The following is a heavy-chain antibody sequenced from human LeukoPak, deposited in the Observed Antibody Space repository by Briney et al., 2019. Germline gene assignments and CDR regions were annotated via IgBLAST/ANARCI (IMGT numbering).Heavy chain of an antibody. J-gene: IGHJ5*02. CDR2: IYPGDSDT. CDR3: ARHEYSSSWYGSWFHP. CDR1: GYSFTSYW. V-gene: IGHV5-51*01. D-gene: IGHD6-13*01. Sequence: GESPQISCQGSGYSFTSYWIVWVRQMPGKGLEWMGIIYPGDSDTRYSPSFQGQVTISADKSISTAYLQWSSLKASDTAMYYCARHEYSSSWYGSWFHPWGQGTLVTVSS.